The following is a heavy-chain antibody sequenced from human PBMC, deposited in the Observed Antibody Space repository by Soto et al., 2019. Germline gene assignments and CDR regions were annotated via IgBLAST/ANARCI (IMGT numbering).Heavy chain of an antibody. CDR2: IWYDGSNK. CDR1: GFTFRTYS. D-gene: IGHD3-22*01. Sequence: GGSLRLSCAASGFTFRTYSMHWVRQAPGKGLEWVAVIWYDGSNKYYADSVKGRFTISRDNSKNTLYLQMNSLRAEDTAVYYCAKEERYYDSSGYWGYYYYGMDVWGQGTTVTISS. V-gene: IGHV3-30*02. J-gene: IGHJ6*02. CDR3: AKEERYYDSSGYWGYYYYGMDV.